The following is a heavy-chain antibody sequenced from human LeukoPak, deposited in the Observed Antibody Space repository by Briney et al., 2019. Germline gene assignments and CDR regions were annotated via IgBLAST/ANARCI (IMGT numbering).Heavy chain of an antibody. CDR3: ARFRGFGYYYMDV. CDR2: INHSGGT. CDR1: GGSFSGYY. Sequence: SETLSLTCAVYGGSFSGYYWSWIRQPPGKGLEWIGEINHSGGTNYNPSLKSRVTISVDTSKNQFSLKLSSVTAADTAVYYCARFRGFGYYYMDVWGKGTTVTVSS. V-gene: IGHV4-34*01. J-gene: IGHJ6*03. D-gene: IGHD3-16*01.